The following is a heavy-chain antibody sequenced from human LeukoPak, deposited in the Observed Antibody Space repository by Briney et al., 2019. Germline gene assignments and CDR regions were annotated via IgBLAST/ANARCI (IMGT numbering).Heavy chain of an antibody. Sequence: GGSLRLSCAASEFTFSTYSMNWVRQAPGRGLEWVSSISTSSNYIYYADSLKGRFTISSDSAKNSLYLQMSSLRAEDTALYYCASRSSVAASGPGWGQGTLVTVSS. D-gene: IGHD2-15*01. J-gene: IGHJ4*02. V-gene: IGHV3-21*01. CDR3: ASRSSVAASGPG. CDR2: ISTSSNYI. CDR1: EFTFSTYS.